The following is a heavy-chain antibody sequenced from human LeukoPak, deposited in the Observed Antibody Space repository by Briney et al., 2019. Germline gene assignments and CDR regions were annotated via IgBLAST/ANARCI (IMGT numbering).Heavy chain of an antibody. J-gene: IGHJ3*02. D-gene: IGHD3-22*01. CDR1: GYTFTSHG. CDR2: ISAYNGNT. Sequence: ASVKVSCKASGYTFTSHGISWVRQAPGQGLEWMGWISAYNGNTNYAQKLQGRVTMTTDTSTSTAYMELRSLRSDDTAVYYCARDEAKTYYYDSSAAGDAFDIWGQGTMVTVSS. V-gene: IGHV1-18*01. CDR3: ARDEAKTYYYDSSAAGDAFDI.